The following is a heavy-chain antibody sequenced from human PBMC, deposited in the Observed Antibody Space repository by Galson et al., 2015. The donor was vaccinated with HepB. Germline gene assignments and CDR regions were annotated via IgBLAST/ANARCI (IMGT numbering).Heavy chain of an antibody. CDR2: INPNSGGT. J-gene: IGHJ4*02. Sequence: SVKVSCKASGYTFTGYYMHWVRQAPGQGLEWMGWINPNSGGTNYAQKFQGWVTMTRDTSISTAYMEPSRLRSDDTAVYYCAREKIYDSSGYYRDFDYWGQGTLVTVSS. V-gene: IGHV1-2*04. CDR3: AREKIYDSSGYYRDFDY. CDR1: GYTFTGYY. D-gene: IGHD3-22*01.